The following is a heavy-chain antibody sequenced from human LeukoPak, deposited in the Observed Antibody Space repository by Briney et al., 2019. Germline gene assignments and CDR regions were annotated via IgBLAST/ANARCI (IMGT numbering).Heavy chain of an antibody. Sequence: SETLSLTCAVYAGSFSGYYWSWIRQPPGKGLEWIGEINHSGSTNYNPSLKSRVTISVDTSKNQFSLMLYSVTAADTAVYYWVRRYYDSLTGYSSDDYWGQGTLVTVSS. D-gene: IGHD3-9*01. CDR2: INHSGST. V-gene: IGHV4-34*01. J-gene: IGHJ4*02. CDR3: VRRYYDSLTGYSSDDY. CDR1: AGSFSGYY.